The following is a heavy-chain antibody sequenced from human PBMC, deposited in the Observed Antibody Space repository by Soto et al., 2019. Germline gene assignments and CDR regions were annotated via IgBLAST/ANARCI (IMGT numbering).Heavy chain of an antibody. Sequence: PXVSLRLSCAASGFTVSSHYMSWVRQAPGKGLEWVSVIYAGGNTNYADSVKGRFTISRDNSRNTLDLQLNSLRVEDTAVYYCAREGCTTSSCRYFDWWGQGTLVTVSS. CDR1: GFTVSSHY. D-gene: IGHD2-2*01. CDR3: AREGCTTSSCRYFDW. V-gene: IGHV3-53*01. CDR2: IYAGGNT. J-gene: IGHJ4*02.